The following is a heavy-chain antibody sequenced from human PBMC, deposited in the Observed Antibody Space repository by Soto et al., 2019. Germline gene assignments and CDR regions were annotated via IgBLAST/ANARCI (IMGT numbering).Heavy chain of an antibody. D-gene: IGHD5-18*01. CDR3: AKGEGYSYGRATDY. V-gene: IGHV3-43*01. Sequence: EVQVVESGGVVVQPGGSLRLSCAASGFTFDDYTMHWVRQAPGKGLEWVSLISWDGGSTYYADSVKGRFTISRDNSKNSLYLQMNSLRTEDTALYYCAKGEGYSYGRATDYWGQGTLVTVSS. J-gene: IGHJ4*02. CDR2: ISWDGGST. CDR1: GFTFDDYT.